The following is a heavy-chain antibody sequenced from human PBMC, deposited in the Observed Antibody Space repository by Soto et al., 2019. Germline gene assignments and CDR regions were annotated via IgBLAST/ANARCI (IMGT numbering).Heavy chain of an antibody. J-gene: IGHJ4*02. CDR2: INHSGST. D-gene: IGHD2-2*01. V-gene: IGHV4-34*01. Sequence: QVQLQQWGAGLLKPSETLSLTCAVYGGSFSGYYWSWIRQPPGKGLEWIGEINHSGSTNYNASLKSRVTISVDTSKNQFSLKLSSGTAADTAVYYCARGSSLDAHMMGYWGQGTLVTVSS. CDR3: ARGSSLDAHMMGY. CDR1: GGSFSGYY.